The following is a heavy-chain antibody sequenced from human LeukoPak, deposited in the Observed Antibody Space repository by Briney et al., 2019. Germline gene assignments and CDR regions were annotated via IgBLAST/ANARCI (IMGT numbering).Heavy chain of an antibody. CDR2: ISYDGSNK. D-gene: IGHD2-21*01. J-gene: IGHJ3*02. V-gene: IGHV3-30*03. CDR3: ARGRLRVIDAFDI. CDR1: GFTFSTYG. Sequence: TGGSLRLSCAASGFTFSTYGMHWVRQAPGKGLEWVAVISYDGSNKYYADSVKGRFTISRDNSKNTLYLQMDSLRAGDTAVYYCARGRLRVIDAFDIWGQGTMVTVSS.